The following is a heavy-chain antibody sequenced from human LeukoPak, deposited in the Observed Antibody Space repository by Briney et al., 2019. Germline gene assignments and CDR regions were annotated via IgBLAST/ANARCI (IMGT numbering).Heavy chain of an antibody. V-gene: IGHV3-7*01. CDR1: GFTFSSYW. Sequence: GGSLRLSCGASGFTFSSYWMSWVRQAPGKGLELVANIKQDRSEKYYVDSVKGRFTISRDNAKNSLYLQMNSLRAEDTAVYYCARLREIPVFGVVTKSTSYFDYWGQGTLVTVSS. J-gene: IGHJ4*02. CDR3: ARLREIPVFGVVTKSTSYFDY. CDR2: IKQDRSEK. D-gene: IGHD3-3*01.